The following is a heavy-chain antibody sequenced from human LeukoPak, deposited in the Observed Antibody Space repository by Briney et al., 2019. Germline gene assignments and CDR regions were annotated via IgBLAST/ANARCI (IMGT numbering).Heavy chain of an antibody. CDR3: ARGRQWLVY. CDR2: INHSGST. D-gene: IGHD6-19*01. J-gene: IGHJ4*02. Sequence: SETLSLTCAVYGGSFSGYYWSWIRQPPGKGLEWIGEINHSGSTNYNPSLKSRVTISADASKNQFSLKLSSVTAADTAVYYCARGRQWLVYWGQGTLVTVSS. CDR1: GGSFSGYY. V-gene: IGHV4-34*01.